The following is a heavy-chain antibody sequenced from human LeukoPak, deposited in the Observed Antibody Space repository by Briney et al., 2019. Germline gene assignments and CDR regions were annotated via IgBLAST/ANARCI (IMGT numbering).Heavy chain of an antibody. D-gene: IGHD3-22*01. CDR2: IYYTGNT. Sequence: SETLSLTCTVSGGSISNKYWSWIRQPPGKGLEWIGYIYYTGNTNYNPSLKSRVTISIDTSKNQFSLKLTSVTATDTAVYYCARGVDYYDSSYYLDYWGQGTLVTVSS. CDR1: GGSISNKY. J-gene: IGHJ4*02. V-gene: IGHV4-59*01. CDR3: ARGVDYYDSSYYLDY.